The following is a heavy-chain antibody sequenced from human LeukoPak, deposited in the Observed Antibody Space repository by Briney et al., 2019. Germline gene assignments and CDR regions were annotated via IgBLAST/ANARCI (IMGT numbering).Heavy chain of an antibody. V-gene: IGHV4-4*02. J-gene: IGHJ3*02. CDR2: VNLQGST. CDR1: GGSISNTNW. CDR3: ARDRQATTAYDAFDI. D-gene: IGHD4-17*01. Sequence: SETLSLTCGVSGGSISNTNWWTWVRQPPGKGLEWIGEVNLQGSTKYNPSLKSRVTISVDTSKNQFSLKLSSVTAADTAVYYCARDRQATTAYDAFDIWGRGTMVTVSS.